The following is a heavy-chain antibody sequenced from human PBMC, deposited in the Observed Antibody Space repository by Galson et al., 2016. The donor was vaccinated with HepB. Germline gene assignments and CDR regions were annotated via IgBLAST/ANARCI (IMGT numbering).Heavy chain of an antibody. CDR1: GFTIPFSNVW. V-gene: IGHV3-15*01. Sequence: SLRLSCAASGFTIPFSNVWMTWVRQAPGKGLEWVGRIKGRPDGGTTDYAVPVKGRFLISRHDSKNTLYLQMSSLKTEDTAMYYCTTLRPDYYESSGYLSNWGQGTLVTVSS. CDR2: IKGRPDGGTT. J-gene: IGHJ1*01. CDR3: TTLRPDYYESSGYLSN. D-gene: IGHD3-22*01.